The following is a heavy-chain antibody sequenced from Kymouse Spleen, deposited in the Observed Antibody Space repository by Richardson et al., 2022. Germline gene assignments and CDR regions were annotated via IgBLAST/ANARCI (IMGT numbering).Heavy chain of an antibody. CDR1: GGSFSGYY. CDR2: INHSGST. J-gene: IGHJ4*02. D-gene: IGHD4-11,IGHD4-11*01. Sequence: QVQLQQWGAGLLKPSETLSLTCAVYGGSFSGYYWSWIRQPPGKGLEWIGEINHSGSTNYNPSLKSRVTISVDTSKNQFSLKLSSVTAADTAVYYCASTVTTKGFFDYWGQGTLVTVSS. V-gene: IGHV4-34*01. CDR3: ASTVTTKGFFDY.